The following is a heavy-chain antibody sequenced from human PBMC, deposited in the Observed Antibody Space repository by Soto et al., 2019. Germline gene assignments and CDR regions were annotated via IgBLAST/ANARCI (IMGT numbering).Heavy chain of an antibody. CDR1: GGTFSSYA. J-gene: IGHJ5*02. Sequence: QVQLVQCGAEGKKPGSSVKVSCKASGGTFSSYAISWVRQAPGQGLEWMGGIIPIFGTANYAQKFQGRVTITADESSRTAYMELSSLRSEDTAVYYCARALNVDTATNWFDPWGQGTLVTVSS. CDR3: ARALNVDTATNWFDP. V-gene: IGHV1-69*12. D-gene: IGHD5-18*01. CDR2: IIPIFGTA.